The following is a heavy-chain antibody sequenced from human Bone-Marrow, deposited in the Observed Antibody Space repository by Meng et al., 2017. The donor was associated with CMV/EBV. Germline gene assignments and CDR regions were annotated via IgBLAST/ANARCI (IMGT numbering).Heavy chain of an antibody. J-gene: IGHJ4*02. Sequence: SGYTFNGYYMHWVRQAPGQGLEWMGWINPNSGGTNYAQKFQGRVTMTRDTSISTAYMELSRLRSDDTAVYYCARSSTDFWSGYYKDYWGQGTLVTVSS. CDR3: ARSSTDFWSGYYKDY. CDR1: GYTFNGYY. CDR2: INPNSGGT. V-gene: IGHV1-2*02. D-gene: IGHD3-3*01.